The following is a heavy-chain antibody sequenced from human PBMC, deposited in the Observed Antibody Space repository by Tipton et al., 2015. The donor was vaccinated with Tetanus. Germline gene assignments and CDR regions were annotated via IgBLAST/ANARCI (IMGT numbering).Heavy chain of an antibody. Sequence: SLRLSCAASGFTFRSYGMHWVRQAPGKGLEWISYIGSFSRTINYADSVRGRFTTFRDNAKSSLYLQMSRLRAEDTAVYYCARVVRDYYYGMDVWGQGTTVTVSS. V-gene: IGHV3-48*01. J-gene: IGHJ6*02. CDR1: GFTFRSYG. D-gene: IGHD3-22*01. CDR3: ARVVRDYYYGMDV. CDR2: IGSFSRTI.